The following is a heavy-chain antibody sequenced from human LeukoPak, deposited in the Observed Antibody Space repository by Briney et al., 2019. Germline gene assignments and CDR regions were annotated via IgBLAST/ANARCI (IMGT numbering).Heavy chain of an antibody. CDR1: GFTFSSYA. CDR3: AKDLGGSGSYYVY. Sequence: GGPLRLSCAASGFTFSSYAMSWVRQAPGKGLEWVSAISGSGGSTYYADSVKGRFTISRDNSKNTLYLQMNSLRAEDTAVYYCAKDLGGSGSYYVYWGQGTLVTVSS. CDR2: ISGSGGST. D-gene: IGHD3-10*01. J-gene: IGHJ4*02. V-gene: IGHV3-23*01.